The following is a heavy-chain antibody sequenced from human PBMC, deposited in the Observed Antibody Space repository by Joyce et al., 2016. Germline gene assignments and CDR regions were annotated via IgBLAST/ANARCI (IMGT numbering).Heavy chain of an antibody. CDR2: IHPNSRDT. D-gene: IGHD1-14*01. CDR1: GYTFTGHY. CDR3: TRRSRTGSGFDY. Sequence: QVQLVQSGAEVKKPGASVKVSCKTSGYTFTGHYLHWVRQAPGQGLEWMGWIHPNSRDTLYSQKFQGRVTMTRDTSITTVYMDLSGLRFDDTAVYYCTRRSRTGSGFDYWGQGTLVTVSS. J-gene: IGHJ4*02. V-gene: IGHV1-2*02.